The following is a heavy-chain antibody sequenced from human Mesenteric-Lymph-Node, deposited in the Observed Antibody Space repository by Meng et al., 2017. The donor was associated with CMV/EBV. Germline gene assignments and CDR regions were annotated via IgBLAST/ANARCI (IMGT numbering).Heavy chain of an antibody. CDR2: ISGTGSQT. V-gene: IGHV3-23*01. J-gene: IGHJ4*02. Sequence: GGSLRLSCAASGFPFISYARNWVRQTPGQGLEWVSGISGTGSQTYADSVRGRFTISRDDSDNTLYLQMDNLRAGDTALYYCVKGNWNYLDYWGQGTLVTVSS. D-gene: IGHD3-10*01. CDR1: GFPFISYA. CDR3: VKGNWNYLDY.